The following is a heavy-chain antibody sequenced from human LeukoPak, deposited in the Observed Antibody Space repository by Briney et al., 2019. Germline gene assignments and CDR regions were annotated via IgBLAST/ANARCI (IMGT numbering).Heavy chain of an antibody. V-gene: IGHV3-48*03. Sequence: PGGSLRLSCAASGFTFSSYEMNWVRQAPGKGLEWCSYISSSGSTIYYADSVKGRFTISRDNAKNSLYLQMNSLRAEDTAVYYCATAVVVVVAATTDAFDIWGQGTMVTVSS. J-gene: IGHJ3*02. CDR1: GFTFSSYE. CDR2: ISSSGSTI. D-gene: IGHD2-15*01. CDR3: ATAVVVVVAATTDAFDI.